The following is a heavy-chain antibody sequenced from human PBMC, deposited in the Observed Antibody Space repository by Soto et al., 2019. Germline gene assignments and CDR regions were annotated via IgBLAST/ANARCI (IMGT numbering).Heavy chain of an antibody. J-gene: IGHJ5*02. V-gene: IGHV4-31*03. CDR3: ATSGYSSSWYPGNWFDP. Sequence: QVQLQESGPGLVKPSQTLSLTCTVSGGSISSGGYYWSWIRQHPGKGLEWIGYIYYSGSTYYNPSLKSRVTISVDTSKNQFSLKLSSVTAADTAVYYCATSGYSSSWYPGNWFDPWGQGTLVTVSS. D-gene: IGHD6-13*01. CDR2: IYYSGST. CDR1: GGSISSGGYY.